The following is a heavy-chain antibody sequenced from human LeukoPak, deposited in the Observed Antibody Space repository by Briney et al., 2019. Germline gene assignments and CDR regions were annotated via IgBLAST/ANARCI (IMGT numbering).Heavy chain of an antibody. CDR2: IYTSGST. J-gene: IGHJ4*02. V-gene: IGHV4-4*07. Sequence: SETLSLTCTVSGGSISSYYWSWIRQPAGKGLEWIGRIYTSGSTNYNPSLKSRVTISVDTSKNWFSLRLTSVTAADTAVYYCARGQKYTYGYTVTELGSRYFDYWGQGTLVTVSS. CDR3: ARGQKYTYGYTVTELGSRYFDY. CDR1: GGSISSYY. D-gene: IGHD5-18*01.